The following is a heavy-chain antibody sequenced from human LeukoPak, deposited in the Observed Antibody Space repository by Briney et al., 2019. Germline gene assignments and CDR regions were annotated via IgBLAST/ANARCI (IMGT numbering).Heavy chain of an antibody. CDR3: AKSRESDYYYGMDV. J-gene: IGHJ6*01. D-gene: IGHD3-10*01. Sequence: PGGSLRLSCAASGFTFSSYGMHWVRQAPGKGLEWVAVISYDGSNKYYADSVKGRFTISRDNSKNTLYLQMNSLRAEDTAVYYCAKSRESDYYYGMDVWGKGPRSPSPQ. CDR1: GFTFSSYG. V-gene: IGHV3-30*18. CDR2: ISYDGSNK.